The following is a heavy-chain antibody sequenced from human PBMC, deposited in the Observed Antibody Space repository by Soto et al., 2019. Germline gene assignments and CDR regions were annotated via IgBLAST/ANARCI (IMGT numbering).Heavy chain of an antibody. J-gene: IGHJ3*01. CDR1: GGSFNNDV. CDR2: IIPNYEAA. Sequence: QVQLVQSGAEVRKPGSSVKVSCEASGGSFNNDVISWLRQAPGQGLEWMGGIIPNYEAANYAQKFRGRLTMTADKATNTADMELNSLRPEDTATYYCARYWNAGTLYGAFDLWGQGT. D-gene: IGHD4-17*01. CDR3: ARYWNAGTLYGAFDL. V-gene: IGHV1-69*06.